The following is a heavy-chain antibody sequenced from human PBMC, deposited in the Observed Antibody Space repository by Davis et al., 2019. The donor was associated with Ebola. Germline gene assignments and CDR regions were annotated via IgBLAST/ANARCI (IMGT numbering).Heavy chain of an antibody. CDR1: GYTFKNSA. CDR3: ARGAIAASGNPHLGH. Sequence: AASVKVSCKASGYTFKNSAISWVRQAPGQGLEWMGWISAYNGNTAYAQILQGRVTITRDTSASKAYMELSSLRSDDTAVYYCARGAIAASGNPHLGHWGQGTLVTVST. D-gene: IGHD6-13*01. V-gene: IGHV1-18*01. J-gene: IGHJ4*02. CDR2: ISAYNGNT.